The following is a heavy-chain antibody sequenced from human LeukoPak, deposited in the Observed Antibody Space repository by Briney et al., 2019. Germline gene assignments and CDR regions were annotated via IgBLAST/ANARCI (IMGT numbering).Heavy chain of an antibody. D-gene: IGHD4-11*01. CDR1: GYTFTSYY. Sequence: ASVKVSCKASGYTFTSYYMHWVRQAPGQGLEWIGIINPSGGSTSYAQKFQGRVTITADKSTSTAYMELSSLTSEDTAVYYCARVGYRSNYREGYFDYWGQGTLVTVSS. V-gene: IGHV1-46*01. CDR3: ARVGYRSNYREGYFDY. J-gene: IGHJ4*02. CDR2: INPSGGST.